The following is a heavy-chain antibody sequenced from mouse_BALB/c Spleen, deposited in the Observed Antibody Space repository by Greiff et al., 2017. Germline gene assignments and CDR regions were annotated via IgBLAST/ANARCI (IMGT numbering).Heavy chain of an antibody. CDR2: IYPGGGYT. CDR1: GYTFTNYW. J-gene: IGHJ2*01. D-gene: IGHD2-1*01. Sequence: QVQLKESGAELVRPGTSVKISCKASGYTFTNYWLGWVKQRPGHGLEWIGDIYPGGGYTNYNEKFKGKATLTADTSSSTAYMQLSSLTSEDSAVYFCARESGNYGNYAYYFDYWGQGTTLTVSS. CDR3: ARESGNYGNYAYYFDY. V-gene: IGHV1-63*02.